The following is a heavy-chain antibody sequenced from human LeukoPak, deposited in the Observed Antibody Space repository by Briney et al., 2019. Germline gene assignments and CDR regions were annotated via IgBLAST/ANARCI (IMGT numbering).Heavy chain of an antibody. V-gene: IGHV1-69*06. D-gene: IGHD6-13*01. CDR1: GGTFSSYA. CDR3: ARVYSSSWSGWFDP. Sequence: GASVTVSCKASGGTFSSYAISWVRQAPGQGLEWMGGIIPIFGTANYAQKFQGRVTITADKSTSTAYMELSSLRSEDAAVYYCARVYSSSWSGWFDPWGQGTLVTVSS. J-gene: IGHJ5*02. CDR2: IIPIFGTA.